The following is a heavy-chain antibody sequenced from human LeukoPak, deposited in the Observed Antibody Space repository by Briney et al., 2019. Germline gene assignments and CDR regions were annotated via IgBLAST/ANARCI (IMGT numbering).Heavy chain of an antibody. Sequence: GGSLRLSCAASGFSFSSYGIHWVRQAPRKGLEWVAFIRYDGINKYYTHYLKGRYTISRDNSKNTQYLQMNSLRDERTAVYYCAKAAYGSESYYDPFDYWGQGTLVTVS. J-gene: IGHJ4*02. V-gene: IGHV3-30*02. D-gene: IGHD3-10*01. CDR1: GFSFSSYG. CDR3: AKAAYGSESYYDPFDY. CDR2: IRYDGINK.